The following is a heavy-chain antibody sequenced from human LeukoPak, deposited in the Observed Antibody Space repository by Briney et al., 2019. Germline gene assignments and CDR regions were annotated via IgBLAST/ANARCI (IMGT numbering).Heavy chain of an antibody. V-gene: IGHV4-59*01. CDR3: ARTVGRVWFDP. D-gene: IGHD3-10*01. CDR2: IYYSGST. CDR1: GGSLSSYY. Sequence: SETLSLTCTVSGGSLSSYYWSWIRQPPGKGLEWIGYIYYSGSTNYNPSLKSRVTISVDTSKNQFSLKLSSVTAADTAVYYCARTVGRVWFDPWGQGTLVTVSS. J-gene: IGHJ5*02.